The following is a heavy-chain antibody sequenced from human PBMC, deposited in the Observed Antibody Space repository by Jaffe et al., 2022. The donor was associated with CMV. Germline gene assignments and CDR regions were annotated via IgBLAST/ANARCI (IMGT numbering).Heavy chain of an antibody. J-gene: IGHJ4*02. CDR2: IYYSGST. CDR1: GGSISSYY. V-gene: IGHV4-59*08. Sequence: QVQLQESGPGLVKPSETLSLTCTVSGGSISSYYWSWIRQPPGKGLEWIGYIYYSGSTNYNPSLKSRVTISVDTSKNQFSLKLSSVTAADTAVYYCARLGDYVAYWGQGTLVTVSS. CDR3: ARLGDYVAY.